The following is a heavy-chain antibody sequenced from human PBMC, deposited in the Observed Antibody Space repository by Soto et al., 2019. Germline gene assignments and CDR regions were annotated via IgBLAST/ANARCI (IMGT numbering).Heavy chain of an antibody. CDR2: IYYSGST. V-gene: IGHV4-31*03. J-gene: IGHJ5*02. CDR3: AREEGGGYDHRWFDP. D-gene: IGHD5-12*01. CDR1: GGSISSGGYY. Sequence: QVQLQESGPGLVKPSQTLSLTCTVSGGSISSGGYYWSWIRQHPGKGMEWIGYIYYSGSTYYNPSLKSRVTISVDTSKNQFSLKLSSVTAADTAVYYCAREEGGGYDHRWFDPWGQGTLVTVSS.